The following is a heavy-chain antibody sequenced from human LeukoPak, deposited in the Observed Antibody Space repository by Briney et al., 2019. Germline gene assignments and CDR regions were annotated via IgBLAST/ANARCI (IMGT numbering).Heavy chain of an antibody. Sequence: SETLSLTCTVSGGSISSYYWSWIRQPPGKGLEWIGYIYYSGSTNYNPSLKSRVTISVNTSKNQFSLKLSSVTAADTAVYYCARETGGYSSPFDYWGQGTLVTVSS. J-gene: IGHJ4*02. CDR3: ARETGGYSSPFDY. V-gene: IGHV4-59*01. CDR2: IYYSGST. D-gene: IGHD6-13*01. CDR1: GGSISSYY.